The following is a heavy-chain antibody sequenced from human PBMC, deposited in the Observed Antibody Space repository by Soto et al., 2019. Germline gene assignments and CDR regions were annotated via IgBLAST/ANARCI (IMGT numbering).Heavy chain of an antibody. CDR2: IYYRGST. D-gene: IGHD3-9*01. V-gene: IGHV4-31*03. Sequence: QVQLQESGPGLVKPSQTLPLTCTVSGGSISSGGYYWSWIRQHPGKGLEWIGYIYYRGSTYYNPSLKSRVTISVDTSKNQFALKLSSVTAADTAVYYCARGDTYYDILTGYYSSEPLFDYWGQGTLVTVSS. CDR3: ARGDTYYDILTGYYSSEPLFDY. CDR1: GGSISSGGYY. J-gene: IGHJ4*02.